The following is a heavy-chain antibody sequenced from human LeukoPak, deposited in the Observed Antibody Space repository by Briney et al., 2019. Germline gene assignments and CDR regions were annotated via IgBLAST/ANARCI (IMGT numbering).Heavy chain of an antibody. CDR3: ARGENYFDY. CDR1: GGSISSGDYY. Sequence: PSQTLSLTCTVSGGSISSGDYYWSWIRQPPGKGLEWIGYIYHSGSTDSNPSLRSRVTISVDTSKNQFSLKLSSVTAADTAVYYCARGENYFDYWGQGTLVTVSS. CDR2: IYHSGST. V-gene: IGHV4-30-4*01. J-gene: IGHJ4*02.